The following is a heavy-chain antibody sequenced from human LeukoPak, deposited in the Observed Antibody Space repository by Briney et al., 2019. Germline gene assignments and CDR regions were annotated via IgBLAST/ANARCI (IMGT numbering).Heavy chain of an antibody. J-gene: IGHJ4*02. CDR2: INPNSGGT. Sequence: ASVKVSCKASGYTFTGYYMHWVRQAPGQGLEWMGWINPNSGGTNYAQKFQGRVTMTRDTSISTAYMELSRLRSDDTAVYYCARAYYDFWSGYYYLGYWGQGTLVTVSS. V-gene: IGHV1-2*02. CDR1: GYTFTGYY. CDR3: ARAYYDFWSGYYYLGY. D-gene: IGHD3-3*01.